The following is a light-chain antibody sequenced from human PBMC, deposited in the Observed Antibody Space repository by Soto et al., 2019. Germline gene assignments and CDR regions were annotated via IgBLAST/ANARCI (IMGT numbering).Light chain of an antibody. CDR3: QQYNVWPPIT. V-gene: IGKV3D-15*01. Sequence: VLTQSPGALSLGPGERSTLSCRASQSVSSYLAWYQQKPGQAPRLLIYDASNRATGIPARFSGSGSGTEFTLTISSLQSEDFAVYYCQQYNVWPPITFGQGTRLEIK. J-gene: IGKJ5*01. CDR1: QSVSSY. CDR2: DAS.